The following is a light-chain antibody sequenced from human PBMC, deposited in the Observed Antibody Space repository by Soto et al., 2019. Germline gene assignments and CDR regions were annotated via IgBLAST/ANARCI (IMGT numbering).Light chain of an antibody. CDR2: GAS. V-gene: IGKV3-15*01. CDR1: QSVSNN. CDR3: LQYDDWHRT. Sequence: EIVMTQSPAILSVSPGDRATLSCRAGQSVSNNLAWYQQKPGQTPRLVIYGASNRATGVPARFSGSGSGTDFTLTISSLQSEDFAVYYCLQYDDWHRTFGQGTKGDIK. J-gene: IGKJ1*01.